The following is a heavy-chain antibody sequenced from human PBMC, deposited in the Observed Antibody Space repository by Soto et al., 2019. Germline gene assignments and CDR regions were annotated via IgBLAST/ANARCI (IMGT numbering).Heavy chain of an antibody. CDR2: ISGSGGST. J-gene: IGHJ4*02. V-gene: IGHV3-23*01. D-gene: IGHD3-9*01. CDR3: ANPRSLRYFDWLLTGFDY. CDR1: GGTFVGYA. Sequence: GRSLRLSCAASGGTFVGYAISWVRQAPGKGLEWVSAISGSGGSTYYADSVKGRFTISRDNSKNTLYLQMNSLRAEDTAVYYCANPRSLRYFDWLLTGFDYWGQGTLVTVSS.